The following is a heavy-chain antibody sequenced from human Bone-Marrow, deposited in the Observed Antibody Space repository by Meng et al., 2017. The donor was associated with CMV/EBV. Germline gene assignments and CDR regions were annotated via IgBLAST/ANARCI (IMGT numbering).Heavy chain of an antibody. J-gene: IGHJ4*01. CDR3: TRSGWYAISG. D-gene: IGHD6-13*01. CDR2: IRSKANSYAT. Sequence: GASPKISCAASGFTFSGSAMHWVRQASGKGLEWVGRIRSKANSYATAYAASVKGRFTISRDDSKNTAYLQMNSLKTEDTAVYYCTRSGWYAISGWGHGTLVTVSS. V-gene: IGHV3-73*01. CDR1: GFTFSGSA.